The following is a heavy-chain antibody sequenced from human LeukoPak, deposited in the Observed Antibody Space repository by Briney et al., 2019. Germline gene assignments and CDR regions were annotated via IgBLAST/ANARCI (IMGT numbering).Heavy chain of an antibody. V-gene: IGHV1-18*01. J-gene: IGHJ3*02. CDR3: ARDPRIAACNPDAFDI. Sequence: ASVKVSCKASGYTFTSYGISWVRQAPGQGLEWMGWISAYNGNTNYAQKLQGRVTMTTDTSTSTAYMELRSLRSDDTAVYYCARDPRIAACNPDAFDIWGQGTMVTVSS. CDR1: GYTFTSYG. CDR2: ISAYNGNT. D-gene: IGHD6-6*01.